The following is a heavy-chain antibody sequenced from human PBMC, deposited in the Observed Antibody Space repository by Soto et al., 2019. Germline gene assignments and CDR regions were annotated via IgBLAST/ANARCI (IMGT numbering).Heavy chain of an antibody. Sequence: EVQLVESGGGLVQPGGSLRLSCSASGFTFSSYDMTWVRQAPGKGLEWVSFITDSGSTMFYADSVKGRISISRDNAKNSLYLEVNSLRAEDTAVYYCARSSSAAVLDHWGQGTLVTVSS. CDR2: ITDSGSTM. D-gene: IGHD6-6*01. V-gene: IGHV3-48*03. J-gene: IGHJ4*02. CDR1: GFTFSSYD. CDR3: ARSSSAAVLDH.